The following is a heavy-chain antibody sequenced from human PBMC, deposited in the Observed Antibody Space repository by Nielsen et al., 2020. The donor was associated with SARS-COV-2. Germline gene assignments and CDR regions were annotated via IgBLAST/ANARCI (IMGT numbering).Heavy chain of an antibody. CDR2: IYPGDSDT. V-gene: IGHV5-51*01. Sequence: GGSLRLSCKASGYTFSDYWIAWVRQMPGKGLEWMGIIYPGDSDTRYSPSFQGQVTISADKSISTAYLQWSSLKASDTAIYYCAREGQDDSGTERRGMDVWGRGTTVTVSS. J-gene: IGHJ6*02. D-gene: IGHD3-10*01. CDR1: GYTFSDYW. CDR3: AREGQDDSGTERRGMDV.